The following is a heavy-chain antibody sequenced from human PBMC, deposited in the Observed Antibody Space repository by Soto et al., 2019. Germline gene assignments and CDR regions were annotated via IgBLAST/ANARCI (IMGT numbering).Heavy chain of an antibody. CDR2: INHSGST. D-gene: IGHD6-13*01. J-gene: IGHJ6*02. CDR3: ARVDIIAADGRLNYGMDV. CDR1: GGSFSGYY. V-gene: IGHV4-34*01. Sequence: PSETLSLTCAVYGGSFSGYYCSWIRQPPWKGLEWIGEINHSGSTNYNPSLKSRVTISVDTSKNQFSLKLSSVTAADTAVYYCARVDIIAADGRLNYGMDVRGQGTTVNVSS.